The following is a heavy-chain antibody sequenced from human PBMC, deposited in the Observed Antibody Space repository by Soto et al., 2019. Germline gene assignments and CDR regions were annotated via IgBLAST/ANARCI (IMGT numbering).Heavy chain of an antibody. CDR3: ARSSSRGSSSKRGMQYYFDY. CDR1: GGTFSSYA. V-gene: IGHV1-69*12. Sequence: QVQLVQSGAEVKKPGSSVKVSCKASGGTFSSYAISWVRQAPGQGLEWMGGIIPIFGTTNYAQKFQGRVTITADESTSTAYMELSSLRSEDTAVYYCARSSSRGSSSKRGMQYYFDYWGQGTLVTVSS. CDR2: IIPIFGTT. D-gene: IGHD6-6*01. J-gene: IGHJ4*02.